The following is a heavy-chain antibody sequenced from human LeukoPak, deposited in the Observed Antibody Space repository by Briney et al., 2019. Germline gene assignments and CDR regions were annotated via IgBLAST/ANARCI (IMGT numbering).Heavy chain of an antibody. CDR3: ARAPVRDDSSGYYFRS. V-gene: IGHV4-34*01. CDR2: INHSGST. J-gene: IGHJ4*02. D-gene: IGHD3-22*01. CDR1: GGSFSGYY. Sequence: SETLSLTCAVYGGSFSGYYWSWIRQPPGKGLEWIGEINHSGSTNYNPSLKSRVTISVDTSMNQFSLKLSSVTAADTAVYYCARAPVRDDSSGYYFRSWGQGTLVTVSS.